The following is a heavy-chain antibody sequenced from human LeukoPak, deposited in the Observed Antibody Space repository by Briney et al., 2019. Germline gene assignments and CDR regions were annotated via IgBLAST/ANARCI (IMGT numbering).Heavy chain of an antibody. J-gene: IGHJ4*02. V-gene: IGHV4-39*01. Sequence: SEALSLTCTVSGGSINSRSDYWGWIRQPPGKGLEWIGSIYYSGSTHYNPSLKSRVTMSIDTSKNQFSLRLSSVTAADTAVYYCARRPGEYGGNDFDYWGQGTLVTVSS. CDR3: ARRPGEYGGNDFDY. D-gene: IGHD4/OR15-4a*01. CDR2: IYYSGST. CDR1: GGSINSRSDY.